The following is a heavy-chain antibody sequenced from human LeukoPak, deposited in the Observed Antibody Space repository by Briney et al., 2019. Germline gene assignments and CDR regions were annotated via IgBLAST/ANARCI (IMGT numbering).Heavy chain of an antibody. V-gene: IGHV1-18*01. D-gene: IGHD2-2*02. CDR2: ISAYNGKT. CDR1: GYTFTSYG. Sequence: GASVKVSCKASGYTFTSYGISWVRQAPGQGLEWMGWISAYNGKTNYAQKLQGRVTMTTDTSTSTAYMELRSLGSDDAAVYYCARGALGCSSTSCYTEDYWGQGTLVTVSS. J-gene: IGHJ4*02. CDR3: ARGALGCSSTSCYTEDY.